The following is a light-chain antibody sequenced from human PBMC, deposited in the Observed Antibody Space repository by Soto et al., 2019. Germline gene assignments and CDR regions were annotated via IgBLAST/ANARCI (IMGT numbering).Light chain of an antibody. V-gene: IGLV1-44*01. Sequence: QSVLTQPPSASGTPGQRVTISCSGSSSNIGSNTVNWYQQLPGTAPKLLIYTNGQRPSGVPDRFSGSKSGTSASLAISGLQSEDEADYFCAAWDDSLNGVVFGGGTKLTVL. CDR2: TNG. CDR3: AAWDDSLNGVV. J-gene: IGLJ2*01. CDR1: SSNIGSNT.